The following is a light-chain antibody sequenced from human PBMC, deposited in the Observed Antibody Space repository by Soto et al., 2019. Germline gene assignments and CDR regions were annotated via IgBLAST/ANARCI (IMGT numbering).Light chain of an antibody. CDR2: AAS. CDR3: QQGNRTPWT. CDR1: QSISSY. J-gene: IGKJ1*01. V-gene: IGKV1-39*01. Sequence: DIQMTQSPPSLSASVGVRVTITCRASQSISSYLHWYQQKPGKAPKLMSDAASNLQSWVPSRVSARGSWTDFTRTLNSLQPEDFATYYCQQGNRTPWTFGQGTKVDIK.